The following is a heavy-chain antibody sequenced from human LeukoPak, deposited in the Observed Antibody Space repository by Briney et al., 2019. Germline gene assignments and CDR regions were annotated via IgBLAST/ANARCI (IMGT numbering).Heavy chain of an antibody. D-gene: IGHD1-1*01. J-gene: IGHJ5*02. V-gene: IGHV1-8*01. CDR1: EYTFRIHD. CDR3: ARESERNDGWFDP. Sequence: ASVLVSCKASEYTFRIHDINWVRQAPGQGLEWMGWVSPKTGRTGYAQKFQGRVYMTTNASLSTAYMELSSLRSDDTAVYFCARESERNDGWFDPWGQGTLVTVSS. CDR2: VSPKTGRT.